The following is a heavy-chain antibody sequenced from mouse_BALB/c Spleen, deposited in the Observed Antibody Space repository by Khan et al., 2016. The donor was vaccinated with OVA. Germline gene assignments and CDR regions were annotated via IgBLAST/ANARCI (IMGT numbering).Heavy chain of an antibody. Sequence: QVQLKQSGAELVRPGASVNLSCKTSGFILTSYWIHWIKQRSGQGLEWIARIYPGTDNTYYNEKYKDKATLTADKSSSTAYMQLSSLKSEDSAVYFCAREEALYYVDYWGQGTTLTVSS. CDR3: AREEALYYVDY. CDR1: GFILTSYW. V-gene: IGHV1-76*01. D-gene: IGHD6-1*01. CDR2: IYPGTDNT. J-gene: IGHJ2*01.